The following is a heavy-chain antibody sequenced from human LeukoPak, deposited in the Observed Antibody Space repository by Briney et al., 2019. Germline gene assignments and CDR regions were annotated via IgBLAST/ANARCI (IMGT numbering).Heavy chain of an antibody. D-gene: IGHD3-9*01. CDR3: ARAVGYFDWLPLFDY. CDR2: IYYSRST. CDR1: GGSISSSNYY. J-gene: IGHJ4*02. Sequence: SETLSLTCSVSGGSISSSNYYWSWIRQPPGKGLEWIAYIYYSRSTNYNPSLKSRVTISVVTSKTQFSLKLSSVTAADTAVYYCARAVGYFDWLPLFDYWGQGTLATVSS. V-gene: IGHV4-61*01.